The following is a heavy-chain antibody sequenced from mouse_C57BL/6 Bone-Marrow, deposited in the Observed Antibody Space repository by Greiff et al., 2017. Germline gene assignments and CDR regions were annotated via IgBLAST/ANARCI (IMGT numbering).Heavy chain of an antibody. D-gene: IGHD2-4*01. Sequence: QVQLKQPGAELVKPGASVKLSCKASGYTFTSYWMHWVKQRPGQGLEWIGMIHPNSGSTNYNEKFKSKATLTVDKSSSTAYMQLSSLTSEDSAVYYCARRGDYYDYPYYVDYWGQGTTLTVSS. J-gene: IGHJ2*01. V-gene: IGHV1-64*01. CDR2: IHPNSGST. CDR1: GYTFTSYW. CDR3: ARRGDYYDYPYYVDY.